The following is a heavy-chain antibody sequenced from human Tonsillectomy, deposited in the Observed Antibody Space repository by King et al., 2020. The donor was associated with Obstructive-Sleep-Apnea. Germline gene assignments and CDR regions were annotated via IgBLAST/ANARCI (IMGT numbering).Heavy chain of an antibody. D-gene: IGHD4-17*01. CDR1: GYSISSGYY. V-gene: IGHV4-38-2*02. J-gene: IGHJ4*02. Sequence: VQLQESGPALVKPSETLSLTCTVSGYSISSGYYWGWIRQPPGKGLEWIGTIYHSGSTYYNPSLKSRVTISVDTSKKQFSLKLSSVTAADTAVYYCARGGDGDHNSAFDYWGQGTLVTVSS. CDR2: IYHSGST. CDR3: ARGGDGDHNSAFDY.